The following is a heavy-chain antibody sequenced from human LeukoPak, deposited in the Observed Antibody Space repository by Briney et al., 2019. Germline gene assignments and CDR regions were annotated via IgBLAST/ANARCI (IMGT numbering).Heavy chain of an antibody. Sequence: SVKVSCKASGGTFSSYAISWVRQTPGQGLEWMGRIIPILGIANYAQKFQGRVTITADKSTSTAYMELSSLRSEDTAVYYCARDYSSGYYSSAFDIWGQGTMVTVSS. J-gene: IGHJ3*02. CDR1: GGTFSSYA. CDR2: IIPILGIA. D-gene: IGHD3-22*01. V-gene: IGHV1-69*04. CDR3: ARDYSSGYYSSAFDI.